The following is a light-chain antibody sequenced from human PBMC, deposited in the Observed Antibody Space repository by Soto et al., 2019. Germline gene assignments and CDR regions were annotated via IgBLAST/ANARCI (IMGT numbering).Light chain of an antibody. CDR1: QSISSY. V-gene: IGKV1-39*01. Sequence: KISPSPASLSTSVGHRVTITCRASQSISSYLNWYQQKPGKAPKLLIYAASSLQSGVPSRFSGSGSGTDFTPTISSLQPEDFATYYCQQSYSTLWTFGQGTKVDNK. CDR2: AAS. CDR3: QQSYSTLWT. J-gene: IGKJ1*01.